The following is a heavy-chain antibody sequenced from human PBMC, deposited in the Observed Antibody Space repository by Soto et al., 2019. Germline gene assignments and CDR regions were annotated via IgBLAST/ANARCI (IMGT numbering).Heavy chain of an antibody. V-gene: IGHV3-23*01. CDR3: ARGSSGYISSWYYFDY. D-gene: IGHD6-13*01. Sequence: VGSLRLSCAASGFTFTDYALSWVRQAPGKGLEWVATISGIGGSTYLADSVKGRLSISRDNSKNTVSLIMNSLRAEDTAVYFCARGSSGYISSWYYFDYWGRGTLVTVSS. J-gene: IGHJ4*02. CDR1: GFTFTDYA. CDR2: ISGIGGST.